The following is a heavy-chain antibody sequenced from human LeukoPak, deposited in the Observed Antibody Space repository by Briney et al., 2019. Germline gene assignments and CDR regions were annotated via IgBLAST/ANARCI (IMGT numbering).Heavy chain of an antibody. D-gene: IGHD3-22*01. Sequence: GGSLRLSCAVSGFSFTNFWMSWVRQAPGRGLEWVANIHPEGNEKYHVESVKGRFTISRDNTKNLLFLQMNGLRAENTAVYYCARDSPPEGYYDSSGSPQGYWGQGTLVTVSS. CDR2: IHPEGNEK. CDR3: ARDSPPEGYYDSSGSPQGY. J-gene: IGHJ4*02. V-gene: IGHV3-7*01. CDR1: GFSFTNFW.